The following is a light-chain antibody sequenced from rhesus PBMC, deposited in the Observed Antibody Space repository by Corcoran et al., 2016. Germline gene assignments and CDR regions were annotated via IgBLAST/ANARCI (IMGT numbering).Light chain of an antibody. J-gene: IGKJ1*01. CDR3: LQDFATRT. CDR1: QGIDKE. V-gene: IGKV1-94*01. Sequence: IQMTQSPSSLSASVGDRVTVTCRASQGIDKELSWYQQKPGKAPTLLIYATSSLQKGVSSRFSGSGAGTDYPLTISSLQPEDIATYYCLQDFATRTFGQGTKVEIK. CDR2: ATS.